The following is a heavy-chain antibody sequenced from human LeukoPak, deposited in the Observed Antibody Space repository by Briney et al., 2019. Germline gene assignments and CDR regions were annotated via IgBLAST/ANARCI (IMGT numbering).Heavy chain of an antibody. J-gene: IGHJ3*02. V-gene: IGHV1-18*01. D-gene: IGHD3-22*01. Sequence: GASVKVSCKASGYTFTNYGISWVRQAPGQGLEWMGWISAYNGNTNYAQKLQGRVTVTTDTSTSSAYMELRSLRSDGTAVYYCARGTMIVVADNAFDIWGQGTMVTVSS. CDR1: GYTFTNYG. CDR2: ISAYNGNT. CDR3: ARGTMIVVADNAFDI.